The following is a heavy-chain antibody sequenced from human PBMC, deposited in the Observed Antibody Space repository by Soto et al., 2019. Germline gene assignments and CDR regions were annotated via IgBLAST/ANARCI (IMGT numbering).Heavy chain of an antibody. D-gene: IGHD6-13*01. CDR1: GYIFNKYG. J-gene: IGHJ3*01. V-gene: IGHV1-18*01. Sequence: ASVKVSCKASGYIFNKYGFNWVRQAPGQGREWMGRISAFNGYTNLAQKFQGRLTLTTDASTNTAYMELSSLRSGDTATYFCARGRAVVAPAGTPDAFDVWGQGXMVTVSS. CDR2: ISAFNGYT. CDR3: ARGRAVVAPAGTPDAFDV.